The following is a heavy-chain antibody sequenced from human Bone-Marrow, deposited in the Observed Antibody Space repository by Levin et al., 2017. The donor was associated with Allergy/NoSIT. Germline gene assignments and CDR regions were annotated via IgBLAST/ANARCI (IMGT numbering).Heavy chain of an antibody. Sequence: PPGGSLRLSCAASGFTFSSYAMHWVRQAPGKGLEWVAVISYDGSNKYYADSVKGRFTISRDNSKNTLYLQMNSLRAEDTAVYYCARARRRELRYFDWLPKYYYYYYGMDVWGQGTTVTVSS. CDR3: ARARRRELRYFDWLPKYYYYYYGMDV. J-gene: IGHJ6*02. V-gene: IGHV3-30-3*01. D-gene: IGHD3-9*01. CDR1: GFTFSSYA. CDR2: ISYDGSNK.